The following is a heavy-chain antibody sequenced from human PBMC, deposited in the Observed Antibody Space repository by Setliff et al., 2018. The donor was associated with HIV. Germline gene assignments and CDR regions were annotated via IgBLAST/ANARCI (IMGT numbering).Heavy chain of an antibody. V-gene: IGHV3-7*01. CDR3: ARKLQPGYGMDV. Sequence: GESLKISCIASAFSFNNYYMTWVRQAPGKGLEWVANINQDGNEKNYVDSVKGRFTISRDNTKNSLYLQMDSLRAEDTTVYYCARKLQPGYGMDVWGQGTTVTVSS. J-gene: IGHJ6*02. D-gene: IGHD5-18*01. CDR2: INQDGNEK. CDR1: AFSFNNYY.